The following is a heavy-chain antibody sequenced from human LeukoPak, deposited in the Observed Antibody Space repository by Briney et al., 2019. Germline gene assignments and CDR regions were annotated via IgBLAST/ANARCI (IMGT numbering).Heavy chain of an antibody. CDR3: ARGSWYYASGSGYDGGWYYFDH. V-gene: IGHV4-34*01. D-gene: IGHD3-10*01. J-gene: IGHJ4*02. CDR2: INDGGIT. CDR1: GGSFNGYY. Sequence: PSETLSLTYAVYGGSFNGYYWTWIRQPPGKGLEWIGQINDGGITSYNPSLKSRVTISVGTSKNRFSLEVHSVTAADTAVYYCARGSWYYASGSGYDGGWYYFDHWGQGTLATVSS.